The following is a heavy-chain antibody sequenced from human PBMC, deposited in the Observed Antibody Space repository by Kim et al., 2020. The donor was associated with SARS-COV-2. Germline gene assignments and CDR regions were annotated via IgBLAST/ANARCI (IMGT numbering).Heavy chain of an antibody. CDR1: GFTFSSYG. CDR3: ARGHFGRPLDY. Sequence: GGSLRLSCAASGFTFSSYGMHWVRQAPGKGLEWVAVIWYDGSNKYYADSVKGRFTISRDNSKNTLYLQMNSLRAEDTAVYYCARGHFGRPLDYWGQGTLVTVSS. V-gene: IGHV3-33*01. J-gene: IGHJ4*02. CDR2: IWYDGSNK. D-gene: IGHD3-3*01.